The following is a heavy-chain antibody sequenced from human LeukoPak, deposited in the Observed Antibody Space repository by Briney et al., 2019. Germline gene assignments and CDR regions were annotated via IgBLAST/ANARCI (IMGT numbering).Heavy chain of an antibody. CDR3: AKPYYRSGTGGFDS. Sequence: SQTLSLTCTVSGGSISSGDYYWSCIRQPPGKGLECIGYIYYSGSTYYNPSLKSRVTISVDTSKNQFSLKLSSVTAADTAVYYCAKPYYRSGTGGFDSWGQGTLVTVSS. D-gene: IGHD3-3*01. CDR1: GGSISSGDYY. V-gene: IGHV4-30-4*01. J-gene: IGHJ4*02. CDR2: IYYSGST.